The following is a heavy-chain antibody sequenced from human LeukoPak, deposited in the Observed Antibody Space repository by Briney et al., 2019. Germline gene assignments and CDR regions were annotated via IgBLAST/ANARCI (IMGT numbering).Heavy chain of an antibody. V-gene: IGHV3-23*01. CDR2: ISGSGGGT. CDR1: GFTFSNYA. CDR3: AKPMTTVTTSAFDI. D-gene: IGHD4-17*01. J-gene: IGHJ3*02. Sequence: PGGSLRLSCAASGFTFSNYAMTWVRQAPRKGLEWVSTISGSGGGTYYADSAKGRFTISRDNSKNTLYLQMNSLRAEDTAVYYCAKPMTTVTTSAFDIWGQGTMVTVSS.